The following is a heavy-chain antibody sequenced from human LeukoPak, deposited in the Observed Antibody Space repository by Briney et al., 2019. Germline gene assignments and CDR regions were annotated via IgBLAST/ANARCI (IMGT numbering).Heavy chain of an antibody. V-gene: IGHV3-9*01. Sequence: GGSLRLSCAASGFSFGDYSMHWVRQAPGKCLEWGSGVTWNSDTIGYADIVKGRFTISRDNAKNSLFLEMNTVRPEDTASYYCVKDIGAYDDLTGFYAFDLWGQGTMVTVSS. D-gene: IGHD7-27*01. CDR3: VKDIGAYDDLTGFYAFDL. CDR2: VTWNSDTI. J-gene: IGHJ3*01. CDR1: GFSFGDYS.